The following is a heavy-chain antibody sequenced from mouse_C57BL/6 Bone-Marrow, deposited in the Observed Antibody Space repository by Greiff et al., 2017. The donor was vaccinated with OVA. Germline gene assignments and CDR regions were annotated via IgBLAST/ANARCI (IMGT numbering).Heavy chain of an antibody. CDR1: GYNFTSYW. Sequence: VKLVESGAELAKPGASVKLSCKASGYNFTSYWMHWVKQRPGQGLEWIGYINPSSGYTKYNQKFKDKGTLTADKSSSTASMQLSSLTYYDSAVYHCATPQFITTVVGYFDVWGTGTTVTVSS. CDR3: ATPQFITTVVGYFDV. D-gene: IGHD1-1*01. J-gene: IGHJ1*03. CDR2: INPSSGYT. V-gene: IGHV1-7*01.